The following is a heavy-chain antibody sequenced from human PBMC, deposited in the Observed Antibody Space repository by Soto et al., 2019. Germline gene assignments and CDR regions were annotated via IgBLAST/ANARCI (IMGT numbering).Heavy chain of an antibody. J-gene: IGHJ6*02. D-gene: IGHD2-15*01. CDR3: AKTPTPPRALDFVVVVAAPYYYYGMDV. CDR2: ISGSGGST. V-gene: IGHV3-23*01. Sequence: GGSLRLSCAASGLTFSSYAMSWVRQAPGKGLEWVSAISGSGGSTYYADSVKGRFTISRDNSKNTLYLQMNSLRAEDTAVYYCAKTPTPPRALDFVVVVAAPYYYYGMDVWGQGTTVTVSS. CDR1: GLTFSSYA.